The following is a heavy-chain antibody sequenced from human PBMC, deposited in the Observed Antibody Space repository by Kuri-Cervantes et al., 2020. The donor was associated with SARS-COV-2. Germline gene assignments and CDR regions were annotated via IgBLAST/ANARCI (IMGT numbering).Heavy chain of an antibody. V-gene: IGHV3-15*01. J-gene: IGHJ4*02. D-gene: IGHD6-6*01. Sequence: GGSLRLSCAASGFTFSNAWMSWVRQAPGKGLEWVGRIQSKTDGGTTDYAAPVRGRFTISRDDSRNTLYLQMNSLRAEDTAVYYCARDNLPGVYSSSSCFDYWGQGTLVTVSS. CDR3: ARDNLPGVYSSSSCFDY. CDR2: IQSKTDGGTT. CDR1: GFTFSNAW.